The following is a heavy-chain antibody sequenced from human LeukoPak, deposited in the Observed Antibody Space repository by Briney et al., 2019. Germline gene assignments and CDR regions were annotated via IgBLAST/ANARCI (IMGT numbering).Heavy chain of an antibody. CDR2: ISGSGVYT. CDR3: AKAVDLATISVDI. CDR1: GFTFDSYG. Sequence: GGTLRLSCAASGFTFDSYGMNWVRQAPGKGLEWVSGISGSGVYTYYADSVKGRFTISRDNSKNTLYLLMNSLRVDDTAVYYCAKAVDLATISVDIWGQGTMVTVSS. V-gene: IGHV3-23*01. D-gene: IGHD5-24*01. J-gene: IGHJ3*02.